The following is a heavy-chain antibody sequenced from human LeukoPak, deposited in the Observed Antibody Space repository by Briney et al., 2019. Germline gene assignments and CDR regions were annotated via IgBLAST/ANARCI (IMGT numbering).Heavy chain of an antibody. CDR3: AKLSRAGNYYDSSGSFYFDY. V-gene: IGHV3-9*01. Sequence: GGSLRLSCAASGFTFDDYAMHWVRQAPGKGLEWVSGISWNSGSIGYADSVKGRFIISRDNAKSSLYLQMNSLRAEDTALYYCAKLSRAGNYYDSSGSFYFDYWGQGTLVTVSS. D-gene: IGHD3-22*01. CDR1: GFTFDDYA. CDR2: ISWNSGSI. J-gene: IGHJ4*02.